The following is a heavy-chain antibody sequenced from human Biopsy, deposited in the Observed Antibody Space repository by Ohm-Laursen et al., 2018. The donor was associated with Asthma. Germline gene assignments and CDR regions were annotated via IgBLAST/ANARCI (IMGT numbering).Heavy chain of an antibody. J-gene: IGHJ6*02. CDR2: IYYSGTT. D-gene: IGHD6-13*01. Sequence: TLSLTCSLSSGSGGYMRSGDYYWGWIRQPPGKGLEWIGSIYYSGTTYYNPSLESRVTVSADTPKNQFSLKFTSVTAADTAVYYCVRGSSSWHHGPFHYYYGLDVWGQGTTATVSS. V-gene: IGHV4-39*01. CDR1: SGSGGYMRSGDYY. CDR3: VRGSSSWHHGPFHYYYGLDV.